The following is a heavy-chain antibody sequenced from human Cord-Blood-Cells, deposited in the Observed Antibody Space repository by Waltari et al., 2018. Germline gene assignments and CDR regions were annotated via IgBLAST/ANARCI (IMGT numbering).Heavy chain of an antibody. V-gene: IGHV1-2*02. CDR1: GYTFTGYY. CDR2: SYPNRGGT. Sequence: QVQLVQSGAEVKKPGASVKVSCKASGYTFTGYYMHWVRPAPGQGLGCMGWSYPNRGGTNYAQKFQGRVTMTRETSISTAYMELSRLRSDDTAVYYCARGSEPPSFDYWGQGTLVTVSS. CDR3: ARGSEPPSFDY. D-gene: IGHD1-26*01. J-gene: IGHJ4*02.